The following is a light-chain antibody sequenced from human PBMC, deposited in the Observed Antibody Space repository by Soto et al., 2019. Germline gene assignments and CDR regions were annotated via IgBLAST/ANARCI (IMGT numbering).Light chain of an antibody. Sequence: DIQMTQSPSSLSASVGDRVTITCRTSQNINNYLNWYQQKPGKAPKLLIYAASTLQSGVPSRFSGSGSGTDFTLAISSLQPDDFATYYCQQSYIDPWGTCGQGTRVESK. CDR1: QNINNY. CDR3: QQSYIDPWGT. CDR2: AAS. J-gene: IGKJ1*01. V-gene: IGKV1-39*01.